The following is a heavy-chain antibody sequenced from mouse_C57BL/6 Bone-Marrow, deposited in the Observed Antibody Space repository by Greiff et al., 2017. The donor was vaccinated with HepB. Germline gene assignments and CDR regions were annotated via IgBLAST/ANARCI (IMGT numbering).Heavy chain of an antibody. J-gene: IGHJ2*01. V-gene: IGHV14-3*01. CDR2: IDPANGNT. D-gene: IGHD3-1*01. CDR1: GFTFNNTY. Sequence: VQLQQSVAELVRPGASVKLSCTASGFTFNNTYMHWVKQRPEQGLEWIGRIDPANGNTKYAPKFKGKATITADTSSNTAYLQLSSLTSEDTAIYYCASSPGLEDYWGQGTTRTVSS. CDR3: ASSPGLEDY.